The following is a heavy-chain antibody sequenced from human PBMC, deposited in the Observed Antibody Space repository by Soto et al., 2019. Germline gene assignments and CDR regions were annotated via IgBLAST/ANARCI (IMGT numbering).Heavy chain of an antibody. J-gene: IGHJ4*02. V-gene: IGHV1-3*01. Sequence: ASVKVSCKASGYTFTSYAMHWVRQAPGQRLEWMGWINAGNGNTKYSQKFQGRVTITRDKSASTAYMELSSLRSEDTAVYYCARLGRDYSNLAVFDYWGQGTLVTVSS. CDR3: ARLGRDYSNLAVFDY. D-gene: IGHD4-4*01. CDR2: INAGNGNT. CDR1: GYTFTSYA.